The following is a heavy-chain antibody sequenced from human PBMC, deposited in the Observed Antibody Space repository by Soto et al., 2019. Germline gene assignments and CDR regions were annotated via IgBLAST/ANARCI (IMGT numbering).Heavy chain of an antibody. Sequence: TLSLTCAVSGGSISIGGDSWIWIRQPPGKGLEWMGYIYHSGSTYYNPSLKSRVTISVDRSKNQSYLTLSSVTAADTAVYYCARRYSSAFDIWGQGTMVTVSS. CDR3: ARRYSSAFDI. V-gene: IGHV4-30-2*01. D-gene: IGHD6-13*01. CDR1: GGSISIGGDS. CDR2: IYHSGST. J-gene: IGHJ3*02.